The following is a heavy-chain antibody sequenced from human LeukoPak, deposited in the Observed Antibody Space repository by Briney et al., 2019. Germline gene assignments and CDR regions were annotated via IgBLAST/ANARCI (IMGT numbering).Heavy chain of an antibody. V-gene: IGHV4-59*01. D-gene: IGHD6-19*01. CDR3: AREGGYSSGSSFDY. Sequence: SETLSLTCTVSGGSISSYYWSWIRQPPGKGLEWIGYIYYSGSTNYNPSLKSRVTISVDTSKNQFSLKLSSVTAADTAVYYCAREGGYSSGSSFDYWGQGTLVTVSS. CDR2: IYYSGST. CDR1: GGSISSYY. J-gene: IGHJ4*02.